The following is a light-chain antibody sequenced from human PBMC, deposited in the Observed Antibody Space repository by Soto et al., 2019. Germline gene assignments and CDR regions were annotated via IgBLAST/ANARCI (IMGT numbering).Light chain of an antibody. J-gene: IGLJ2*01. V-gene: IGLV3-21*01. CDR3: QVWEATGDQVV. Sequence: SYELTQPPSVSVAPGKTARISCGGNNVGSRSVHWYQQKPGQAPFLVIYYDSDRPSGIPERFSGSNSGNTATLIISRVEAGDEADYYCQVWEATGDQVVFGGGTKLTVL. CDR1: NVGSRS. CDR2: YDS.